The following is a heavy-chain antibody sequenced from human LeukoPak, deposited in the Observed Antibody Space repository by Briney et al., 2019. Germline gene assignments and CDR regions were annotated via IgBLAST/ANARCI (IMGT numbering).Heavy chain of an antibody. Sequence: ASVKVSCKASGGTFSSYAISWVRQAPGQGLEWMGGIIPIFGTTNYAQKFQGRVTITADKSTSTAYMELSSLRSEDTAVYYCASSRKRGYSGYDEWSNHYYGMDVWGKGTTVTVSS. CDR1: GGTFSSYA. J-gene: IGHJ6*04. CDR2: IIPIFGTT. D-gene: IGHD5-12*01. CDR3: ASSRKRGYSGYDEWSNHYYGMDV. V-gene: IGHV1-69*06.